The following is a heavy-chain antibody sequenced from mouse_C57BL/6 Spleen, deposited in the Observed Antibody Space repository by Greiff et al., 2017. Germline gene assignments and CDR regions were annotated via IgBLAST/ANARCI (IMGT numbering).Heavy chain of an antibody. CDR2: ISSGSSTI. J-gene: IGHJ4*01. V-gene: IGHV5-17*01. D-gene: IGHD2-3*01. Sequence: EVMLVESGGGLLKPGGSLKLSCAASGFTFSDYGMHWVRQAPERGRGWVAYISSGSSTIYYADTVKGRFTISRDNAKNTLFLQMTSLRSEDTAMYYCAMRWLLQGMDYWGQGTSVTVSS. CDR3: AMRWLLQGMDY. CDR1: GFTFSDYG.